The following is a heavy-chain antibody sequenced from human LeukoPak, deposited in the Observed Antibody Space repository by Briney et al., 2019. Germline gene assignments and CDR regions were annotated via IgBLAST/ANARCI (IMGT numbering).Heavy chain of an antibody. V-gene: IGHV4-61*01. J-gene: IGHJ4*02. CDR3: ARIHRYCSGGACYVLDN. CDR1: GVSVSSGSHY. Sequence: SETLSLTCTVSGVSVSSGSHYWSWIRQPPGRGLEWIGYVYYSGSTNYNPSFKSRITISVDTSRNQFSLQLSSVTAADTAVYYCARIHRYCSGGACYVLDNWGQGTLVAVSS. D-gene: IGHD2-15*01. CDR2: VYYSGST.